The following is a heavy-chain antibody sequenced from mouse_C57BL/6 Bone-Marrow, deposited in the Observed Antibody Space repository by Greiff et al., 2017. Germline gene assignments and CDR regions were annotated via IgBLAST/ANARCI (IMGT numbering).Heavy chain of an antibody. J-gene: IGHJ4*01. D-gene: IGHD2-3*01. V-gene: IGHV5S21*01. Sequence: EVHLVESGEGLVKPGGSLKLSCAASGFTFSSYAMSWVRQTPEKRLEWVAYISSGGDYIYYADTVKGRFTISRDNARNTLYLQMSSLKSEDTAMYYCTRRWLLGLDYAMDYWGQGTSVTVSS. CDR1: GFTFSSYA. CDR2: ISSGGDYI. CDR3: TRRWLLGLDYAMDY.